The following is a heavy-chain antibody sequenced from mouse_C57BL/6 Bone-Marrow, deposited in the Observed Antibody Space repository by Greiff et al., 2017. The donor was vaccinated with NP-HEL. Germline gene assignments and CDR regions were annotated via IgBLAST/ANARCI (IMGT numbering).Heavy chain of an antibody. CDR1: GYTFTSYW. CDR2: IYPGNSDT. D-gene: IGHD2-1*01. V-gene: IGHV1-5*01. Sequence: EVMLVESGTVLARPGASVKMSCKTSGYTFTSYWMHWVKQRPGQGLEWIGAIYPGNSDTSYNQKFKGKANLTAVTSASTAYMELSSLTNADSAFYYCTVYYGNSYYAMDYWGQGTSVTVSS. CDR3: TVYYGNSYYAMDY. J-gene: IGHJ4*01.